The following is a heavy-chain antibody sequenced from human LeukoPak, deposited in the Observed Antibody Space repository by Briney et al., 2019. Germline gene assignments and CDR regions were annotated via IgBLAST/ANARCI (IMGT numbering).Heavy chain of an antibody. Sequence: GRSVTLSRAPCGFIFSPYGMHWVGQARGKGREGVAVISYDGGNKYYAGSVKGRVTISRDNSKNTLYLQMNSLRAEDKAVYYCAKDQGRFGSYGAILDYWGQGTLVTVSS. CDR3: AKDQGRFGSYGAILDY. J-gene: IGHJ4*02. V-gene: IGHV3-33*05. D-gene: IGHD1-26*01. CDR2: ISYDGGNK. CDR1: GFIFSPYG.